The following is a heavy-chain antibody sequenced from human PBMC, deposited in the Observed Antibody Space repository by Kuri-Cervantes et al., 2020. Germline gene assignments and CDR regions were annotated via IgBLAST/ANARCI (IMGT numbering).Heavy chain of an antibody. J-gene: IGHJ6*02. CDR2: LTPDGSST. D-gene: IGHD3-22*01. Sequence: GGSLRLSCASSGFTFSNYWMHWVRQAPGKGLVWVSRLTPDGSSTNYADSVKGRFTISRDNAKNSLYLQMNSLRAEDTAVFYCARNQNYYHSGSYYYHYGVDVWGQGTTVTVSS. V-gene: IGHV3-74*01. CDR1: GFTFSNYW. CDR3: ARNQNYYHSGSYYYHYGVDV.